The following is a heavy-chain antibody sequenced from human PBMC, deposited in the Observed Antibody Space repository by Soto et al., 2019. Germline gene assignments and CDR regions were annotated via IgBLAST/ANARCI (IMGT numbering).Heavy chain of an antibody. CDR3: AREVLPPLAARPADYYMDV. D-gene: IGHD6-6*01. CDR1: GYTLTELS. J-gene: IGHJ6*03. CDR2: FDPEDGET. V-gene: IGHV1-24*01. Sequence: ASVKVSCKVSGYTLTELSMHWVRQAPGKGLEWMGGFDPEDGETIYAQKFQGRVTMTEDTSTNTAYMELSSLRSEDTAVYYCAREVLPPLAARPADYYMDVWGKGTTVTVSS.